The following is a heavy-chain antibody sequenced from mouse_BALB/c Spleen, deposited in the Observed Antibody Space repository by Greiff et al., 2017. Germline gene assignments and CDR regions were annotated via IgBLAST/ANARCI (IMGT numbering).Heavy chain of an antibody. CDR1: GFTFSSFG. CDR3: ARITTANWYFDV. CDR2: ISSGSSTI. D-gene: IGHD1-2*01. J-gene: IGHJ1*01. V-gene: IGHV5-17*02. Sequence: EVQRVESGGGLVQPGGSRKLSCAASGFTFSSFGMHWVRQAPEKGLEWVAYISSGSSTIYYADTVKGRFTISRDNPKNTLFLQMTSLRSEDTAMYYCARITTANWYFDVGGAGTTVTVSS.